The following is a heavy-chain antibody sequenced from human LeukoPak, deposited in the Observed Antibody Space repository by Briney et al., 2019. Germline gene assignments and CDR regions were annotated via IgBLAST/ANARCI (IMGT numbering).Heavy chain of an antibody. D-gene: IGHD6-19*01. J-gene: IGHJ4*02. V-gene: IGHV6-1*01. Sequence: SQTLSLTCVISGDTVSSNSGTWNCIRQSPSIGFEWLVRAYYRSQWYNDYAESVTSRITINPDTSKNQFSLQLNSVTPEDTAVYYCARVGDSGWYAFDYWGQGTLVTVSS. CDR1: GDTVSSNSGT. CDR3: ARVGDSGWYAFDY. CDR2: AYYRSQWYN.